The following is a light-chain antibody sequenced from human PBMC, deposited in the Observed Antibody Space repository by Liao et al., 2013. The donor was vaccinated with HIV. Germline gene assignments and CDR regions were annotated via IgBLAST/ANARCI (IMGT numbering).Light chain of an antibody. V-gene: IGLV3-1*01. CDR2: EDD. J-gene: IGLJ1*01. CDR3: QVWDSSSDHYYV. Sequence: SYELTQPPSVSVSPGQTASITCSGDQLGNKNICWYQQKPGQSPVLVIYEDDKRPSGIPERFSGSNSGTTATLAISGVEAGDEADYYCQVWDSSSDHYYVFGTGTKVTVL. CDR1: QLGNKN.